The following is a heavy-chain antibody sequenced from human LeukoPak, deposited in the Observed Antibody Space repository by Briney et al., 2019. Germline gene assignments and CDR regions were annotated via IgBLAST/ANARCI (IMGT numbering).Heavy chain of an antibody. Sequence: PGGSLRLSCAASGFTFSDYYMSWIRQAPGKGLEWVAYIGSGDNTIHYADSLKGRFTISRDNAKNSLHLQMNILRADDTAVYYCARAHYDFWIGHTQYFQYWGQGTLVTVSS. CDR1: GFTFSDYY. J-gene: IGHJ1*01. CDR3: ARAHYDFWIGHTQYFQY. D-gene: IGHD3-3*01. V-gene: IGHV3-11*01. CDR2: IGSGDNTI.